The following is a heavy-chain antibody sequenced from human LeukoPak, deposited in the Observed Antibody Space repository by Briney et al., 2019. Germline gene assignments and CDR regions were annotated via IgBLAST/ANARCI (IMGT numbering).Heavy chain of an antibody. CDR1: GGSISSYY. J-gene: IGHJ6*03. V-gene: IGHV4-4*07. Sequence: PSETLSLTCTVSGGSISSYYWSWIRQPAGKGQEWIGRIYTSGSTNYNPSLKSRVTMSVDTSKNQFSLKLSSVTAADTAVYYCARVGNIVVGDYYYMDVWGKGTTVTVSS. CDR2: IYTSGST. D-gene: IGHD2-2*01. CDR3: ARVGNIVVGDYYYMDV.